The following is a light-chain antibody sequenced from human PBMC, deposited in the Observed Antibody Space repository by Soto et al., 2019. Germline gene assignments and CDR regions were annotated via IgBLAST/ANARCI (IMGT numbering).Light chain of an antibody. CDR3: QQYGSSPYT. Sequence: EIVLTQSPGTLSLSPGERATLSCRASQSVTSYLAWYQQKPGQAPRLLIYGASSRATGFPDRFSGSGSGTDFTLTISRLEPEDFAVYYCQQYGSSPYTFGQGTKVEIK. J-gene: IGKJ2*01. V-gene: IGKV3-20*01. CDR1: QSVTSY. CDR2: GAS.